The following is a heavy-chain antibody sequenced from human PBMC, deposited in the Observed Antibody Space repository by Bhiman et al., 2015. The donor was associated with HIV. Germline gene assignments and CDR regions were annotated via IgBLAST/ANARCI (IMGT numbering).Heavy chain of an antibody. CDR1: GFIFRSYA. V-gene: IGHV3-48*04. CDR2: ISTSGSTI. CDR3: ARVWSTLLDY. D-gene: IGHD2-21*01. Sequence: EVQLLESGGGLVQPGGSLRLSCATSGFIFRSYAMSWIRQAPGKGLEWVSYISTSGSTIYYADSVKGRFTISRDNAKNSLYLQMNSLRAEDTAVYYCARVWSTLLDYWGQGTLVTVSS. J-gene: IGHJ4*02.